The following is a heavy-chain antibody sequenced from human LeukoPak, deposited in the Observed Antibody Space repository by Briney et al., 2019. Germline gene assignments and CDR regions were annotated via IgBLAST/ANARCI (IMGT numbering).Heavy chain of an antibody. CDR1: GLTFSDYY. CDR3: ATDGAGFDT. Sequence: GESLTLYCAASGLTFSDYYVSWICQAPGQGQERLSYINIGGTNTHYADSVKGRFTISRDNAKKSLYLEMTNLRAEDTAVYYCATDGAGFDTWGQGVLVTVSS. J-gene: IGHJ5*02. CDR2: INIGGTNT. V-gene: IGHV3-11*01.